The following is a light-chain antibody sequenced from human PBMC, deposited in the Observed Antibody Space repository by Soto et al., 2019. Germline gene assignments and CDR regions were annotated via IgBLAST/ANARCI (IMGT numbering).Light chain of an antibody. J-gene: IGKJ4*01. CDR1: QSISTW. Sequence: DIQMTQSPSTLSASVGDRVTITCRASQSISTWLAWFQQKPGKAPKLLIYDASILEAGVPSRFSGSGSGTEFTLTISSLQSEDFAVYYCQQYYNWPLTFGGGTRWIS. V-gene: IGKV1-5*01. CDR2: DAS. CDR3: QQYYNWPLT.